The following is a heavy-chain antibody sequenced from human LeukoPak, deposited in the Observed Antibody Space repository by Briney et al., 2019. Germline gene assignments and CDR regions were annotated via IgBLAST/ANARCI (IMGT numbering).Heavy chain of an antibody. J-gene: IGHJ4*02. CDR3: ARDLQLGYCSGGSCPGDY. CDR1: GYTFTSYG. D-gene: IGHD2-15*01. Sequence: ASVKVSCKASGYTFTSYGISWVRQAPGQGLEWMGWISAYNGNTNYAQKLQGRVTMTTDTSTSTAYMELRSLRSDDTAVYYCARDLQLGYCSGGSCPGDYWGQGTLVTVSS. CDR2: ISAYNGNT. V-gene: IGHV1-18*01.